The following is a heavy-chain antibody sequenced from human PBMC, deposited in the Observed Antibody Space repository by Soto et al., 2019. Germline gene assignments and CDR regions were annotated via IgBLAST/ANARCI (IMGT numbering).Heavy chain of an antibody. D-gene: IGHD6-19*01. J-gene: IGHJ4*02. CDR3: ARVNARLAAVAGSHFDY. CDR2: INPSGGST. Sequence: ASVKVSCKASGYTFTSYYMHWVRQAPGQGLEWMGIINPSGGSTSYTQKFQGRVTMTRDTSTSTVYMELSSLRSEDTAVYYCARVNARLAAVAGSHFDYWGQGTLVTVSS. CDR1: GYTFTSYY. V-gene: IGHV1-46*03.